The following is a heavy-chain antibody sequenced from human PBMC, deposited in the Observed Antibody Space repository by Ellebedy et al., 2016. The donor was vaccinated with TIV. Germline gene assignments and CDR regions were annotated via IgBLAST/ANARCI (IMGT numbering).Heavy chain of an antibody. Sequence: MPSETLSLTCAVYGGSFSGYYWSWIRQPPGKGLEWIGEINHSGSTNYNPSLKSRVTISVDTSKNQLSLKLSSVTAADTAVYYCASIGPGIAAAWGQGTLVTVSS. CDR3: ASIGPGIAAA. CDR2: INHSGST. CDR1: GGSFSGYY. J-gene: IGHJ5*02. D-gene: IGHD6-13*01. V-gene: IGHV4-34*01.